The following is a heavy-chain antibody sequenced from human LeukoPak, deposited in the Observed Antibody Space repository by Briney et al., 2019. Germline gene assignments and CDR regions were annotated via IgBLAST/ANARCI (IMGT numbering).Heavy chain of an antibody. V-gene: IGHV1-24*01. CDR2: FDPEDGET. CDR3: ATGDLGGSGSYYNLDY. J-gene: IGHJ4*02. D-gene: IGHD3-10*01. Sequence: ASVKVSCKVSGYTLTELSMHWVRQAPGKGLEWMGGFDPEDGETIYAQKFQGRVTMTEDTSTDTAYMELSSLRSEDTAVYYCATGDLGGSGSYYNLDYWGQRTLVTVSS. CDR1: GYTLTELS.